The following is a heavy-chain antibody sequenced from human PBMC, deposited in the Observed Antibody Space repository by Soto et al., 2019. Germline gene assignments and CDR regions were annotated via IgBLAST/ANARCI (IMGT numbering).Heavy chain of an antibody. J-gene: IGHJ6*02. CDR3: AKAVGYCSSTSCRDYYYYYGLDV. Sequence: GGYLRLSCADSGFTFNNYGMHWVRQAPGTGLEWVAVISYDGSNKYNADSVKGRFSISRDNSKNTLYLQMNSLRGEDTAVYYCAKAVGYCSSTSCRDYYYYYGLDVWGQGTTVTVSS. CDR2: ISYDGSNK. V-gene: IGHV3-30*18. CDR1: GFTFNNYG. D-gene: IGHD2-2*01.